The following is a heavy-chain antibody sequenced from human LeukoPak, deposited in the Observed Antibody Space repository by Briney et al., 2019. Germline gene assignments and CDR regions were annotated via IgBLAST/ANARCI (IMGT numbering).Heavy chain of an antibody. CDR3: ARIGSNAALDY. J-gene: IGHJ4*02. D-gene: IGHD6-13*01. Sequence: GGSLRLSCAASGFTLSGYWMHWVRQAPGKGLVWVSHINSDGTDTRYADSVKGRFTISRDNARNTLYLQMRSLRADDTAVYYCARIGSNAALDYWGQGALVTVSS. CDR1: GFTLSGYW. V-gene: IGHV3-74*01. CDR2: INSDGTDT.